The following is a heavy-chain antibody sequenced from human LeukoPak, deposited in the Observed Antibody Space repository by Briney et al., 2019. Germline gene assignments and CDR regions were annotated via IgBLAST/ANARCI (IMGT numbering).Heavy chain of an antibody. CDR2: MNPNSGNT. J-gene: IGHJ5*02. CDR1: GYTFTSYD. V-gene: IGHV1-8*03. Sequence: ASVKVSCKASGYTFTSYDINWVRQATGQGLEWMGWMNPNSGNTGYAQKFQGRVTITRNTSISTAYMELSSLRSDDTAVYYCARDLAAPQGNWFDPWGQGTLVTVSS. CDR3: ARDLAAPQGNWFDP. D-gene: IGHD6-6*01.